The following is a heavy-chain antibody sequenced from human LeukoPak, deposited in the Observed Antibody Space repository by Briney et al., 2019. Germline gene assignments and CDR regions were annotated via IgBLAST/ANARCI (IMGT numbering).Heavy chain of an antibody. CDR1: GASFSGYY. Sequence: SETLSLTCAVYGASFSGYYWSWIRQPPGKGLEWIGEINPSGSTNYNPSLKSRVTISLDTSKNQFSLKLSSVTAADTAVYYCARLYSGSYIYWGQGPLVTVSS. CDR3: ARLYSGSYIY. D-gene: IGHD1-26*01. V-gene: IGHV4-34*01. J-gene: IGHJ4*02. CDR2: INPSGST.